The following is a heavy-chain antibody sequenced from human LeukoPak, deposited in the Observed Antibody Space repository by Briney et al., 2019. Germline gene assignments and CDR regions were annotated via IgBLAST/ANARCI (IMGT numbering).Heavy chain of an antibody. CDR3: AIMHGYYDGSGYWVQ. V-gene: IGHV3-23*01. D-gene: IGHD3-22*01. CDR2: ITPNADRT. J-gene: IGHJ1*01. Sequence: GGSLGLSCAASGFTFGSYGMSWVRQAPGKGLEWFSFITPNADRTSYADSVEGRFTISRDNPRNTLYMQMNSLRDEDTALYYCAIMHGYYDGSGYWVQWGQGALVTVSS. CDR1: GFTFGSYG.